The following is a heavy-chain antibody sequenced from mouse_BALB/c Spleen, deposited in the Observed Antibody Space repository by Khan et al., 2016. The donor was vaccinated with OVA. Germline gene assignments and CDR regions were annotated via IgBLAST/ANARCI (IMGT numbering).Heavy chain of an antibody. CDR1: GYSITSDYA. CDR2: ITYSGST. CDR3: EWGRAY. V-gene: IGHV3-2*02. D-gene: IGHD3-3*01. Sequence: EVQLQESGPGLVKPSQSLSLTCTVTGYSITSDYAWNWIRQFPGNKLEWMGYITYSGSTSYLPSLKSRISITRDTSKNQFFLQLNSVTSEDTATYYYEWGRAYWGQGTLVTVSA. J-gene: IGHJ3*01.